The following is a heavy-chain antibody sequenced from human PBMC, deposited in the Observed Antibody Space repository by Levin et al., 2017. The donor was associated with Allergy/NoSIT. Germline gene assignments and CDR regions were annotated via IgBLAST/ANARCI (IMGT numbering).Heavy chain of an antibody. V-gene: IGHV4-30-4*01. J-gene: IGHJ5*02. CDR3: ARVSEFLFGDGGGFDP. CDR2: IYYSGST. Sequence: PSETLSLTCTVSGGSISSGDYYWSWIRQPPGTGLEWIGYIYYSGSTYYNPSLKSRVTISVDTSKNQFSLKLSSVTAADTAVYYCARVSEFLFGDGGGFDPWGQGTLVTVSS. CDR1: GGSISSGDYY. D-gene: IGHD3-16*01.